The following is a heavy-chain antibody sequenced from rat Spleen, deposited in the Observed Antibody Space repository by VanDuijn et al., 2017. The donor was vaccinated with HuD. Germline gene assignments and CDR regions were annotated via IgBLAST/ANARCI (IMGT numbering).Heavy chain of an antibody. CDR1: GFTFSDYY. D-gene: IGHD1-10*01. Sequence: EVQLVESGGGLVQPGRSLKLSCAASGFTFSDYYMAWVRQAPTKGLEWVASITNTGGSIYYPDSVQGRFTISRHNAQNTLYLQMNSLRSEDTATYYCTRVDNSPFAYWGQGTLVTVSS. V-gene: IGHV5-20*01. CDR3: TRVDNSPFAY. J-gene: IGHJ3*01. CDR2: ITNTGGSI.